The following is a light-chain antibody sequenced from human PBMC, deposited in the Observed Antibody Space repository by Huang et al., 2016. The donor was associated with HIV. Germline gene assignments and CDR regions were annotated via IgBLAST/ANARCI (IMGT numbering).Light chain of an antibody. CDR3: QQYNSLLS. J-gene: IGKJ4*01. CDR1: QNIFKW. Sequence: DIQMTQSPSTLSASVGDRVTITCRANQNIFKWLAWYQEKPGKVPKLLIYETSTLESGVPSRFSGSGSGAEFTLTINGPQPDDFATYYCQQYNSLLSFGGGTKVEI. CDR2: ETS. V-gene: IGKV1-5*03.